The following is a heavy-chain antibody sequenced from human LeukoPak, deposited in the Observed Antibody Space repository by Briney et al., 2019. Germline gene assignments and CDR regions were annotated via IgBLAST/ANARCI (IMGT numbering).Heavy chain of an antibody. Sequence: PSQTLSLTCTVSGGSISSGGYYWSWIRQPPGKGLEWIGYIYHSGSTYYNPSLKSRVTISVDTSKNQFSLKLSSVTAADTAVYYCARAYCGGDCYSDRGYYYYGMDVWGQGTTVTVSS. CDR3: ARAYCGGDCYSDRGYYYYGMDV. J-gene: IGHJ6*02. CDR1: GGSISSGGYY. D-gene: IGHD2-21*02. V-gene: IGHV4-30-2*01. CDR2: IYHSGST.